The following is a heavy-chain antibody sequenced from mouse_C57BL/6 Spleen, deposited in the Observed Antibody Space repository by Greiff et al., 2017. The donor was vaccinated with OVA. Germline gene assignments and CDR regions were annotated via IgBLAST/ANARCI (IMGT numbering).Heavy chain of an antibody. CDR3: ARGQLLRMDY. J-gene: IGHJ4*01. CDR1: GYTFTDYN. V-gene: IGHV1-22*01. CDR2: INPNNGGT. D-gene: IGHD1-1*01. Sequence: EVKLQESGPELVKPGASVKMSCKASGYTFTDYNMHWVKQSHGKSLEWIGYINPNNGGTSYNQKFKGKATLTVNKSSSTAYMELRSLTSEDSAVYYCARGQLLRMDYWGQGTSVTVSS.